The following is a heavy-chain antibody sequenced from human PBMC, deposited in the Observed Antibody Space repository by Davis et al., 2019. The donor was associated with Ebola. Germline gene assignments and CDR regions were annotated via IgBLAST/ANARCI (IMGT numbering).Heavy chain of an antibody. J-gene: IGHJ4*02. V-gene: IGHV4-39*01. CDR2: IYYSGST. Sequence: PSETLSLTCSVSGGSISSSSYYWGWIRQPPGKGLEWIGTIYYSGSTSYNPSLKSRVSISIDTSKDQFSLSLTSVTAADTAVYYCARHNTAVAGTTAYWGQRTLVTVSS. CDR1: GGSISSSSYY. CDR3: ARHNTAVAGTTAY. D-gene: IGHD1-1*01.